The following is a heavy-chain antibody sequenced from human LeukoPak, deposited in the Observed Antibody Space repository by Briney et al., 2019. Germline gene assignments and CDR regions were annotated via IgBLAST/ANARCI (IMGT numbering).Heavy chain of an antibody. Sequence: PSETLSLTCTVSGGSISSGVYYWSWIRQPPGKGLEWIGCIYYSGSTYYNPSLKSRVTISVDTSKNQFSLRLTSVTAADTAVYYCARLTVGATDYWGQGTLVTVSS. CDR3: ARLTVGATDY. J-gene: IGHJ4*02. CDR2: IYYSGST. CDR1: GGSISSGVYY. D-gene: IGHD1-26*01. V-gene: IGHV4-30-4*01.